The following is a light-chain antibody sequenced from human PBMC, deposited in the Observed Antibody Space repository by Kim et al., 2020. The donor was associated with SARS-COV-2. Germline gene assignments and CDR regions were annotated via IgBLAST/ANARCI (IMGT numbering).Light chain of an antibody. Sequence: PGESATLSGRASHNIDISLAWYQQTPGQAPRLLIYDAAVRAAGIPDKFSGSGSGTDFTLTIGSLAPEDFAIYYCQQRGSWPPALTFCGGTKVDIK. CDR2: DAA. J-gene: IGKJ4*01. CDR1: HNIDIS. V-gene: IGKV3-11*01. CDR3: QQRGSWPPALT.